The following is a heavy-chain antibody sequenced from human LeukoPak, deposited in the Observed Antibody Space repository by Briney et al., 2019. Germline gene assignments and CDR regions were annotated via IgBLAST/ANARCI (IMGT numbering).Heavy chain of an antibody. CDR3: ARVSGYGSGKRNWFDP. V-gene: IGHV4-38-2*02. CDR1: GYSISSGYY. Sequence: KASETLSLTCTVSGYSISSGYYLGWIRQPPGKGLEWIGYMYYSGSTNYNPSFKSRVTISVGTSKNQFSLKLRSVTAADTAVYYCARVSGYGSGKRNWFDPWGQGTLVTVSS. J-gene: IGHJ5*02. D-gene: IGHD3-10*01. CDR2: MYYSGST.